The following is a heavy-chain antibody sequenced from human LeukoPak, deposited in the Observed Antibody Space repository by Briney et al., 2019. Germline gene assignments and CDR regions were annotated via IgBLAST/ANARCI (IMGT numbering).Heavy chain of an antibody. CDR3: ARKARTSGYYYHMDV. CDR2: IYYSGST. Sequence: SETLSLTCTVPGGSISSYYWSWIRQPPGKGLEWIGYIYYSGSTNYNPSLKSRVTISVDTSKNQFSLKLSSVTAADTAVYYCARKARTSGYYYHMDVWGKGTTVTVSS. CDR1: GGSISSYY. D-gene: IGHD1-7*01. V-gene: IGHV4-59*01. J-gene: IGHJ6*03.